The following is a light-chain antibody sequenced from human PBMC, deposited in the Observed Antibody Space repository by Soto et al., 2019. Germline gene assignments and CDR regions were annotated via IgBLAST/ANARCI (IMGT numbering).Light chain of an antibody. J-gene: IGKJ4*01. CDR3: QQRGDWPPT. Sequence: EIVLTQSPATLSLSPGERATLYCRASQSLSRHLAWYQQIPGQAPRLLIYNTSNRATGIPARFSGSGSGTDFTLTIRSLEPEDFAVYYCQQRGDWPPTFGGGTKVEIK. CDR2: NTS. CDR1: QSLSRH. V-gene: IGKV3-11*01.